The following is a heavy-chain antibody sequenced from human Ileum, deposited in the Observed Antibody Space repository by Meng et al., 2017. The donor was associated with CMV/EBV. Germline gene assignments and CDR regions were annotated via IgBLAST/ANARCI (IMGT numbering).Heavy chain of an antibody. Sequence: SLKISCAASGFTFDDYDMHWVRQAPGKGLEWVSSINWNSATIRYADSVKGRFIVSRDNAKNSLYLQMNSLRVEDTAFYYCARYCSSTSCYNYWGQGTLVTVSS. CDR1: GFTFDDYD. D-gene: IGHD2-2*02. CDR3: ARYCSSTSCYNY. CDR2: INWNSATI. J-gene: IGHJ4*02. V-gene: IGHV3-9*01.